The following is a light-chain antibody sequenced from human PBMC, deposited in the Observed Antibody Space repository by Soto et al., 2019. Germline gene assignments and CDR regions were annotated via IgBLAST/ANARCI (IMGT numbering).Light chain of an antibody. CDR2: DAS. J-gene: IGKJ5*01. CDR1: RSVSSY. CDR3: RQRSNWTLT. V-gene: IGKV3-11*01. Sequence: NQSPASLPLSPGESATPSGRASRSVSSYLAWYQRKHGQAPRLXIYDASNRQTEIPARFTGSGAGTACTRTISSLEPEDVSVDDCRQRSNWTLTFGQGTRLEIK.